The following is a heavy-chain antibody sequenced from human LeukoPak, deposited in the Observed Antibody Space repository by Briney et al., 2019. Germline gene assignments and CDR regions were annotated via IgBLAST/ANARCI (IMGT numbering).Heavy chain of an antibody. Sequence: ASVKVSCKASGYTFTSYGISWVRQAPGQGLEWMGWISTYNGNTNYAQKLQGRVTMTTDTSTSTAYMELRSLRSDDTAVYYCAGGRYCSSTSCYKVYYYYMDVWGKGTTVTVSS. CDR2: ISTYNGNT. V-gene: IGHV1-18*01. J-gene: IGHJ6*03. CDR3: AGGRYCSSTSCYKVYYYYMDV. D-gene: IGHD2-2*02. CDR1: GYTFTSYG.